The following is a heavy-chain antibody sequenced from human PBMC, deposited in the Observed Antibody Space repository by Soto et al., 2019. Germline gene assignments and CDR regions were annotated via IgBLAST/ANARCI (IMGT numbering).Heavy chain of an antibody. V-gene: IGHV3-23*01. Sequence: GGSLRLSCAASGFTFSSYWMHWVRQGPGKGLEWVSTILVDGRTFYVDSVKGRFTISRDNSRNTVYLQMNSLTAGDTALYYCAKATATGGGAFDFCGQGTMVTVS. CDR3: AKATATGGGAFDF. J-gene: IGHJ3*01. D-gene: IGHD2-8*02. CDR2: ILVDGRT. CDR1: GFTFSSYW.